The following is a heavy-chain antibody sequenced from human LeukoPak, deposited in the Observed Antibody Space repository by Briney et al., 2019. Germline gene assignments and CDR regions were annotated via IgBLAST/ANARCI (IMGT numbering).Heavy chain of an antibody. CDR2: ISSSSSYT. CDR1: GFTFSDYY. CDR3: ASLQYYYDSSGYLDDY. V-gene: IGHV3-11*03. Sequence: PGGSLRLSCAASGFTFSDYYMSWIRQAPGKGREWVSYISSSSSYTNYADSVKGRFTISRDNAKNSLYLQMNSLRAEDTAVYYCASLQYYYDSSGYLDDYWGQGTLVTVSS. D-gene: IGHD3-22*01. J-gene: IGHJ4*02.